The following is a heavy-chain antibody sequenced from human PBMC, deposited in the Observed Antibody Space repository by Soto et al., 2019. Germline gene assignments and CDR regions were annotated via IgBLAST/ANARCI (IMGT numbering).Heavy chain of an antibody. V-gene: IGHV4-59*01. CDR2: VYFSGST. CDR1: GDSINGYY. D-gene: IGHD6-19*01. CDR3: ARQEAVPGTPFDS. Sequence: QERLQESGPGLVKPSETLSLTSSVSGDSINGYYWNWIRQPPGKGLEWLGNVYFSGSTHYNPSLEARLTISVDTSKKQISLKLRSVTAADTAVYYCARQEAVPGTPFDSWGQGTLVSVSS. J-gene: IGHJ4*02.